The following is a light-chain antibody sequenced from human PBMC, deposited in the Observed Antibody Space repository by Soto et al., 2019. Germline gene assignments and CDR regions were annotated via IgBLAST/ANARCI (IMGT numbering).Light chain of an antibody. CDR1: QSVTSRY. CDR2: DAS. CDR3: QQRSNWQGAT. J-gene: IGKJ4*01. Sequence: EIVLTQSPGTLSLSPGERATLSCRASQSVTSRYLAWYQQKPGQAPRLLIYDASNRATGIPARFSGSGSGTDFTLTISSLEPEDFAVYYCQQRSNWQGATFGGGTKVDIK. V-gene: IGKV3D-20*02.